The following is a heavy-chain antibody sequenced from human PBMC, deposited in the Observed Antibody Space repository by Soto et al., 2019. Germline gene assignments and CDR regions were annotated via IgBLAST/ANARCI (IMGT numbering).Heavy chain of an antibody. CDR3: ARAYYYYYGMDV. J-gene: IGHJ6*02. CDR1: GGTFSSYA. CDR2: IIPIFGTA. Sequence: QVQLVQSGGEVKKPGSSVKVSCKASGGTFSSYAISWVRQAPGQGLEWMGGIIPIFGTANYAQKFQGRVXIXAXXSTSTAYMELSSLRSEDTAVYYCARAYYYYYGMDVWGQGTTVTVSS. V-gene: IGHV1-69*12.